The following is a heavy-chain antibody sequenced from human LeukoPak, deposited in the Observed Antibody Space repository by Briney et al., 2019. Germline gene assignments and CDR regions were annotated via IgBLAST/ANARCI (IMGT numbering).Heavy chain of an antibody. CDR3: AHVIPIYGELSFWFDP. J-gene: IGHJ5*02. V-gene: IGHV2-5*01. CDR2: IYWNDDK. Sequence: SGPTLVNPTQTLTLTCTFSGFSLSTSGVGVGWIRQPPGKALEWLALIYWNDDKRYSPSLKTRLTITKDTSKNQVVLTMTNMDPVDTGTYFCAHVIPIYGELSFWFDPWGPGTLVTVSS. D-gene: IGHD3-10*02. CDR1: GFSLSTSGVG.